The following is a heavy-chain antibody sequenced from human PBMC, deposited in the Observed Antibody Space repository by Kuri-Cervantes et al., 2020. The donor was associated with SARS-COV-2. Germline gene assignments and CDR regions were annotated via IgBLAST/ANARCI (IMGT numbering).Heavy chain of an antibody. Sequence: GSLRLSCTVSGGSISSYYWSWNRQPAGKGLEWIGRIYTSGSTNYNPSLKRRVTMSVDTSKNQFSLKMSYVTAADTAVYYCARGASIAARYYCDYWGQGTLVTVFS. CDR3: ARGASIAARYYCDY. J-gene: IGHJ4*02. CDR2: IYTSGST. D-gene: IGHD6-6*01. CDR1: GGSISSYY. V-gene: IGHV4-4*07.